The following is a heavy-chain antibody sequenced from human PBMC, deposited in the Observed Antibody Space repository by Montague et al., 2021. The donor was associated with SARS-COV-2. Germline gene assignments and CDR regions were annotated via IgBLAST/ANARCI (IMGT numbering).Heavy chain of an antibody. CDR2: IDWXXXK. V-gene: IGHV2-70*01. J-gene: IGHJ4*02. Sequence: PALVKPTQTLTLTCTFSGFSLSTSGMCVSWIRQPPGKALERLALIDWXXXKYYSTSLKTRLTISKDTSKNQVVLTMTNMDPVDTATYYCARIFDSSWPTLDYWGQGTLVTVSS. CDR3: ARIFDSSWPTLDY. D-gene: IGHD6-13*01. CDR1: GFSLSTSGMC.